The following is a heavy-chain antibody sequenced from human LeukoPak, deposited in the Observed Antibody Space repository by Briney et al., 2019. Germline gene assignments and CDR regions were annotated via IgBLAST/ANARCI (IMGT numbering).Heavy chain of an antibody. CDR2: IWYDGSNK. J-gene: IGHJ4*02. Sequence: GGSLRLSCAASGFAFSSYGMHWVRQAPGKGLEWVAVIWYDGSNKYYADSVKGRFTISRDNSKNTLYLQMNSLRAEDTAVYYCARAPYSSSWYYFDYWGQGTLVTVSS. V-gene: IGHV3-33*01. CDR1: GFAFSSYG. D-gene: IGHD6-13*01. CDR3: ARAPYSSSWYYFDY.